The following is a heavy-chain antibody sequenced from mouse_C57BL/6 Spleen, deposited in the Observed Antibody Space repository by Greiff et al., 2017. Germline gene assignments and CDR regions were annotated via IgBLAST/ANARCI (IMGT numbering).Heavy chain of an antibody. V-gene: IGHV3-6*01. CDR3: ARDYYDDDEGMDY. D-gene: IGHD2-4*01. CDR1: GYSITSGYY. J-gene: IGHJ4*01. Sequence: ESGPGLVKPSQSLSLTCSVTGYSITSGYYWNWIRQFPGNKLEWMGYISYDGSNNYNPSLKNRISITRDTSKNQFFLKLNSVTTEDTATYYCARDYYDDDEGMDYWGQGTSVTVSS. CDR2: ISYDGSN.